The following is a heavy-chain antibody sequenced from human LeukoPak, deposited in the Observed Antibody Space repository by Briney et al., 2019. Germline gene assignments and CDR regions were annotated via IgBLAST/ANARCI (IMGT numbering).Heavy chain of an antibody. Sequence: GGFLRLSCAASGFTVSSNYMSWVRQAPGKGLEWVSVIYSGGSTYYADSVKGRFTISRDNSKNTLYLQMNSLRAEDTAVYYCARMYSSGWDYWGQRTLVTVSS. CDR3: ARMYSSGWDY. V-gene: IGHV3-53*01. D-gene: IGHD6-19*01. CDR2: IYSGGST. CDR1: GFTVSSNY. J-gene: IGHJ4*02.